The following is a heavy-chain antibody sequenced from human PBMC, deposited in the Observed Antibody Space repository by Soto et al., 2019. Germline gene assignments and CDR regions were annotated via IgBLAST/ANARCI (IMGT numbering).Heavy chain of an antibody. Sequence: EVQLLESGGGLVQPGGSLRLSCAASGFIFSSYGMSWVRQAPGKGLEWVSAISGSGGSTYYADSVKGRFSISRDNSNNTLYLQMNSLRAEDTAVYYCAKGVPCSGGSCYSGLLDYWGQGTLVTVSS. CDR2: ISGSGGST. CDR3: AKGVPCSGGSCYSGLLDY. CDR1: GFIFSSYG. V-gene: IGHV3-23*01. D-gene: IGHD2-15*01. J-gene: IGHJ4*02.